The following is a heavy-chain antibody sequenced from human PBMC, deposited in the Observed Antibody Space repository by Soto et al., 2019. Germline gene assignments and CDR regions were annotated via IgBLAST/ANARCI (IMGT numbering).Heavy chain of an antibody. CDR2: INPNSGAT. J-gene: IGHJ4*02. Sequence: QVQLVQSGAEVRKPGASVRVSCKASGYTFTGHYIHWVRQAPGQGLEWMGWINPNSGATNYAQKFQDWVSMSRDTSISAAYMELTSLRSDATAVYYCAREARHVVDSDFRAAYFTYFDQWGQGTPVTASS. D-gene: IGHD3-3*01. V-gene: IGHV1-2*04. CDR3: AREARHVVDSDFRAAYFTYFDQ. CDR1: GYTFTGHY.